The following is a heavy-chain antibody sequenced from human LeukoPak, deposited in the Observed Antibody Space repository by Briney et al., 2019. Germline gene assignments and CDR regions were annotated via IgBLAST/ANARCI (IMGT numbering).Heavy chain of an antibody. J-gene: IGHJ4*02. Sequence: PSETLSLTCTVSGGSISRSSYYWGWVRQPPGRGLEWIGSIYYSGSTYYNPSLKSRVTISVDTSKNQFSLKLSSVTAADTAVYYCARRRSGYSYVEYWGQGTLVTVSS. CDR1: GGSISRSSYY. CDR2: IYYSGST. CDR3: ARRRSGYSYVEY. D-gene: IGHD5-18*01. V-gene: IGHV4-39*01.